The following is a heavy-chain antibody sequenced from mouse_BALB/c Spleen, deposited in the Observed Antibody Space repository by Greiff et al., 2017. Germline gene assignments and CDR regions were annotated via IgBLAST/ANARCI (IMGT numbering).Heavy chain of an antibody. CDR1: GFTFSSYA. V-gene: IGHV5-6-5*01. CDR2: ISSGGST. J-gene: IGHJ2*01. D-gene: IGHD1-1*01. CDR3: ARGGYGSSYVDY. Sequence: EVKLVESGGGLVKPGGSLKLSCAASGFTFSSYAMSWVRQTPEKRLEWVASISSGGSTDYPDSVKGRFTISRDNARNILYLQMSSLRSEDTAMYYCARGGYGSSYVDYWGQGTTLTVSS.